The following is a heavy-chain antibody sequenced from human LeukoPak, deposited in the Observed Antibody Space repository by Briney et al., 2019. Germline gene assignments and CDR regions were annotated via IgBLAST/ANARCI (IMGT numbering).Heavy chain of an antibody. CDR3: ARSGRGYSGYDWSYYYMDV. D-gene: IGHD5-12*01. J-gene: IGHJ6*03. Sequence: SETLSLTCTVSGDSLTSYYWSWIRQPPGKGLQWIGYIYYSGTVNYNPSLKSRVTISVDTSRNQFSLNLSSVTAADTAVYYCARSGRGYSGYDWSYYYMDVWGKGTTVTVSS. CDR1: GDSLTSYY. CDR2: IYYSGTV. V-gene: IGHV4-59*08.